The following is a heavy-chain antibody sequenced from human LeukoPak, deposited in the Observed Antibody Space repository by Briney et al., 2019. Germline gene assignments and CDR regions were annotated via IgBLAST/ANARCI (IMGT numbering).Heavy chain of an antibody. V-gene: IGHV3-30*02. CDR3: ARNQGSGYYPYYFDY. J-gene: IGHJ4*02. CDR1: GFTFSSYG. CDR2: IRYDGSNK. Sequence: GGSLRLSCAASGFTFSSYGMHWVRQAPGKGLEWVAFIRYDGSNKYYADSVKGRFTISRDNSKNTLYLQMNSLRADDTAVYYCARNQGSGYYPYYFDYWGQGTLVTVSS. D-gene: IGHD3-22*01.